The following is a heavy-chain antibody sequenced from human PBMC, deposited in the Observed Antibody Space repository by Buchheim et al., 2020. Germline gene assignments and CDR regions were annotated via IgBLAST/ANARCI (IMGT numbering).Heavy chain of an antibody. J-gene: IGHJ6*02. CDR2: ISSSSSTI. CDR3: ARGDTAMDYYYYYYGMDV. V-gene: IGHV3-48*01. Sequence: EVQLVESGGGLVQPGGSLRLSCAASGFTFSSYSMNWVRQAPGKGLEWVSYISSSSSTIYYADSVKGRFTIHRDNAKNSLYLQMNSLRAEDTAVYYCARGDTAMDYYYYYYGMDVWGQGTT. CDR1: GFTFSSYS. D-gene: IGHD5-18*01.